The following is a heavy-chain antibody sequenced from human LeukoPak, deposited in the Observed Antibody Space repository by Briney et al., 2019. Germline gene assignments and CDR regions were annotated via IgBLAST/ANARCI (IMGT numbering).Heavy chain of an antibody. D-gene: IGHD6-13*01. CDR3: AKAASSSWPSYYYGMDV. CDR2: ISDTGRLS. J-gene: IGHJ6*02. Sequence: GGSLRLSCAASGFTFSSSAMSWVRQAPGKGLEWVAAISDTGRLSYCADSVNGRFTISRDNSKNTLSLQMNSLRAADTAVYYCAKAASSSWPSYYYGMDVWGQGTTVTVSS. CDR1: GFTFSSSA. V-gene: IGHV3-23*01.